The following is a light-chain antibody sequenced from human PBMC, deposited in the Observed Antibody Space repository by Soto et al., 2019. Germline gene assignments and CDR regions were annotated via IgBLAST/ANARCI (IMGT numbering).Light chain of an antibody. CDR3: QQYNNWVT. CDR2: GAS. J-gene: IGKJ3*01. Sequence: EVVLPQSPATLSGSPGERATVSGRTSQSVSSNLAWYQQKPGQAPRLLIYGASTRATGIPARFSGSGSGTEFSLTIGGLQSEEFAVYDCQQYNNWVTFGRGTKVDIK. CDR1: QSVSSN. V-gene: IGKV3-15*01.